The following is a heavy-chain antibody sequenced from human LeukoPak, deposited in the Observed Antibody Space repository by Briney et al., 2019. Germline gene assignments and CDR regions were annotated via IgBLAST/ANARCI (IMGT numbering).Heavy chain of an antibody. J-gene: IGHJ6*03. Sequence: GGSLRLSCAASGFTFSGYGMNWVRQAPGKGLEWVSGISGSGGSAYYADSVKGRFTISRDNAKNSLYLQMNSLRAEDTAVYYCARGSGYDSSGYCYNGGYYYMDVWGEGTTVTVSS. CDR2: ISGSGGSA. D-gene: IGHD3-22*01. CDR1: GFTFSGYG. V-gene: IGHV3-23*01. CDR3: ARGSGYDSSGYCYNGGYYYMDV.